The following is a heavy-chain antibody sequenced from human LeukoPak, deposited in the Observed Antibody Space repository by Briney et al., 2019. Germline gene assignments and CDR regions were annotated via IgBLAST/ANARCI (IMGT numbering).Heavy chain of an antibody. J-gene: IGHJ5*02. CDR3: AKFGRAAPDWFDP. V-gene: IGHV3-23*01. CDR1: GFTFSSYA. D-gene: IGHD2-15*01. CDR2: ISGSGGST. Sequence: PGWSLRLACAAYGFTFSSYAMRWVRQAPGKGLEWVSAISGSGGSTYYADSVKGRFTISRDNSKNTLYLQMNSLRAEDTAVYYCAKFGRAAPDWFDPWGQGTLVTVSS.